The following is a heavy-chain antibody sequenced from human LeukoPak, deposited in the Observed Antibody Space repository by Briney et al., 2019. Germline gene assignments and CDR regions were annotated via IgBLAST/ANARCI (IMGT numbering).Heavy chain of an antibody. CDR3: ARRPWYYYDSSGYYPT. CDR1: GGSFSGYY. D-gene: IGHD3-22*01. V-gene: IGHV4-34*01. Sequence: SETLSLTCAVYGGSFSGYYWSWIRQPPGKGLEWIGEINHSGSTNYNPSLKSRVTISVDTSKNQFSLKLSSVTAADTAVYYCARRPWYYYDSSGYYPTWGQGTLVTVSS. J-gene: IGHJ5*02. CDR2: INHSGST.